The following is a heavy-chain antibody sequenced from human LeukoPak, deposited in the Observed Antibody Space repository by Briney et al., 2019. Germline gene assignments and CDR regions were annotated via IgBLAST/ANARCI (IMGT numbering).Heavy chain of an antibody. J-gene: IGHJ4*02. CDR1: GLIFRSYA. D-gene: IGHD3-10*01. Sequence: QPGGPLRLSCAASGLIFRSYAMNWVRQAPGRGLEWVAGTSFDGGKNYYIDSVKGRFTISRDNSKNTLYLQMSILRAEDTAVYYCARALTVFRGVPNLDFWGQGTLVSVSS. V-gene: IGHV3-30*04. CDR3: ARALTVFRGVPNLDF. CDR2: TSFDGGKN.